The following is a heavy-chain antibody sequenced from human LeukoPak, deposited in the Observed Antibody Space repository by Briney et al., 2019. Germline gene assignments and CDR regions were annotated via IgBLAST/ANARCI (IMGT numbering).Heavy chain of an antibody. D-gene: IGHD4-17*01. Sequence: GGSLRLSCAASGFTFSSYGMHWVRQAPGKGLEWVAVISYDGSNKYYADSVKGRFTISRDNSKNTLYLQMNSLRAEDTAVYYCAKDLSYDYGDYGGGFFYYYYGMDVWGKGTTATVSS. CDR1: GFTFSSYG. V-gene: IGHV3-30*18. J-gene: IGHJ6*04. CDR3: AKDLSYDYGDYGGGFFYYYYGMDV. CDR2: ISYDGSNK.